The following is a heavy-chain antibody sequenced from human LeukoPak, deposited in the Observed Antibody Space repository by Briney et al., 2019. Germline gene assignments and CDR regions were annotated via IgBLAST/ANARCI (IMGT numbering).Heavy chain of an antibody. CDR1: GGSISSYY. CDR2: IYYTGAT. J-gene: IGHJ4*02. Sequence: SETLSLTCTVSGGSISSYYWTWIRQPPGKGLEWIGYIYYTGATSYNPSLKSRVTISVDTSKNQFSLKVTSVTTAGTAVYYCAKYGGSGWVIDNWGQGTLVTVSS. D-gene: IGHD6-19*01. CDR3: AKYGGSGWVIDN. V-gene: IGHV4-59*08.